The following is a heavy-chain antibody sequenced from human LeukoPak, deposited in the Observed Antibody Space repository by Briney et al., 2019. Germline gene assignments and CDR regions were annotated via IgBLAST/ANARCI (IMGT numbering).Heavy chain of an antibody. J-gene: IGHJ4*02. CDR2: IYSGGST. Sequence: GGSLRLSCAASGFTVSSNYMSWVRQAPGKGLEWVSVIYSGGSTYYADSVKGRFTISRDNSKNTLYLQMNSLRAEDTAVYYCARAPYGDYQPVVDYWGQGTLVTVSS. CDR1: GFTVSSNY. V-gene: IGHV3-53*01. CDR3: ARAPYGDYQPVVDY. D-gene: IGHD4-17*01.